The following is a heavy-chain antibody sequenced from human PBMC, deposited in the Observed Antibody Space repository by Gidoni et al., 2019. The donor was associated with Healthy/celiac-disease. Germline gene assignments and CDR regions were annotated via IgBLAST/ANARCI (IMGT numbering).Heavy chain of an antibody. V-gene: IGHV3-30-3*01. CDR2: ISYDGSNK. Sequence: QVQLVESGGGVVQPGRSLRLSCAASGFTFSSYAMHWVRQAPGKGLEWVAVISYDGSNKSYADSVKGRFTISRDNSKNTLYLQMNSLRAEDTAVYYCARESRGATTIFGVVTTYYYYGMDVWGQGTTVTVSS. CDR1: GFTFSSYA. J-gene: IGHJ6*02. D-gene: IGHD3-3*01. CDR3: ARESRGATTIFGVVTTYYYYGMDV.